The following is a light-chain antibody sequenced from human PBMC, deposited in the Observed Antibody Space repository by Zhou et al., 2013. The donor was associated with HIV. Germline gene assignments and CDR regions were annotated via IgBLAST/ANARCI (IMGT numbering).Light chain of an antibody. CDR2: STS. CDR3: QQSFSTPFT. Sequence: IQLTQSPSSLSASVGDRVTISCRASQGFSSYVAWYQQKPGKAPELLIYSTSTLQSGVPSRFSGSRSGTDFTLTISSLQPEDFATYYCQQSFSTPFTFGPGTKVDIK. CDR1: QGFSSY. V-gene: IGKV1-39*01. J-gene: IGKJ3*01.